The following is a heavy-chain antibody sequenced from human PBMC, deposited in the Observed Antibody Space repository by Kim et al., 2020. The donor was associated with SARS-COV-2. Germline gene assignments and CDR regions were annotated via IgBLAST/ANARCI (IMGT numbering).Heavy chain of an antibody. CDR3: GGRPSASRGRGDVDS. Sequence: SETLSLTCTVSGGSISSNSWYWVRQPPGKGLEWVGFISNNDSSNSNSYPTIQSRITISTYKYKNSLALNLMSVADTDAAVCSCGGRPSASRGRGDVDS. CDR1: GGSISSNS. D-gene: IGHD3-16*01. V-gene: IGHV4-61*05. J-gene: IGHJ5*01. CDR2: ISNNDSSNS.